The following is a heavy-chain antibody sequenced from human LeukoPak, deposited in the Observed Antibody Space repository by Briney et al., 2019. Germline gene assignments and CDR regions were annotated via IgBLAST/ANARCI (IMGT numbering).Heavy chain of an antibody. CDR1: GYTFTGYY. J-gene: IGHJ4*02. Sequence: ASVKVSCKASGYTFTGYYMHWVRQAPGQGLEWMGWINPNSGGTNYAQKLQGRVTMTTDTSTSTAYMELRSLRSDDTAVYYCARDLVIGVVVTADYWGQGTLVTVSS. CDR3: ARDLVIGVVVTADY. V-gene: IGHV1-2*02. CDR2: INPNSGGT. D-gene: IGHD2-21*02.